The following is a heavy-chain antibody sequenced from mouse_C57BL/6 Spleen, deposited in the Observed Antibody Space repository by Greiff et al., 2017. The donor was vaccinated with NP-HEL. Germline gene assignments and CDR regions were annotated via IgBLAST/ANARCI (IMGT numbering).Heavy chain of an antibody. D-gene: IGHD2-3*01. CDR2: IYPRSGNT. Sequence: QVHVKQSGAELARPGASVKLSCKASGYTFTSYGISWVKQRTGQGLEWIGEIYPRSGNTYYNEKFKGKATLTADKSSSTAYMELRSLTSEDSAVYFCAREKIYDGYQAWFAYWGQGTLVTVSA. CDR3: AREKIYDGYQAWFAY. J-gene: IGHJ3*01. V-gene: IGHV1-81*01. CDR1: GYTFTSYG.